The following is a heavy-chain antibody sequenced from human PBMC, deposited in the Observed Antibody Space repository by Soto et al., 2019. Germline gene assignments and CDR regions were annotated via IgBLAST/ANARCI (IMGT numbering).Heavy chain of an antibody. CDR3: ARGRSGGSCYSVFTSCGLTFDY. D-gene: IGHD2-15*01. J-gene: IGHJ4*02. CDR1: GGSFSGYY. V-gene: IGHV4-34*01. CDR2: INHSGST. Sequence: PSETLSLTCAVYGGSFSGYYWSWIRQPPGKGLEWIGEINHSGSTNYNPSLKSRVTISVDTPKNQFSLKLSSVTAADTAVYYCARGRSGGSCYSVFTSCGLTFDYWGQGTLVTVSS.